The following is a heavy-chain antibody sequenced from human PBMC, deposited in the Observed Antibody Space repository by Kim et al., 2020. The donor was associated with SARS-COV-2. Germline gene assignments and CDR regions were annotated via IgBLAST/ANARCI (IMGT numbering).Heavy chain of an antibody. V-gene: IGHV3-23*01. CDR2: T. Sequence: TYYADSVKGRFTISRDNSKSTLYLQVNSLRAEDTAVYYCAKSMGGYNFDYWGQGTLVTVSS. D-gene: IGHD3-22*01. CDR3: AKSMGGYNFDY. J-gene: IGHJ4*02.